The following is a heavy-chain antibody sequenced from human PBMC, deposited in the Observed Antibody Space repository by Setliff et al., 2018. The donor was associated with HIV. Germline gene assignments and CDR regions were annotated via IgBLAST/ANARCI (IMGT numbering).Heavy chain of an antibody. V-gene: IGHV3-7*03. CDR1: GFTFSSCA. CDR2: IKKDGSEI. D-gene: IGHD1-26*01. CDR3: ANLWEVGA. J-gene: IGHJ5*02. Sequence: GGSLRLSCAASGFTFSSCAMSWVRQAPGKGLEWVATIKKDGSEIYYVDSVKGRFTISRDNARTSLYLEMSSLRVEDTAVYLCANLWEVGAWGQGTLVTVSS.